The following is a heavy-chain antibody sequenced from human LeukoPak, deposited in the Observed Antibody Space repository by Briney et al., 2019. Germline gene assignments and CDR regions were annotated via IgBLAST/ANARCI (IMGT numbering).Heavy chain of an antibody. J-gene: IGHJ4*02. D-gene: IGHD1-26*01. CDR2: ISPYNGDT. CDR1: GYTFTSYG. CDR3: ARTRPTWEGWGFDY. Sequence: ASVKVSCKASGYTFTSYGISWVRQAPGQGLEWMGWISPYNGDTNYAQSLQGRVTMTTDTSATTAYMDLRSLRFDDMAIYYCARTRPTWEGWGFDYWGQGTLVTVSS. V-gene: IGHV1-18*03.